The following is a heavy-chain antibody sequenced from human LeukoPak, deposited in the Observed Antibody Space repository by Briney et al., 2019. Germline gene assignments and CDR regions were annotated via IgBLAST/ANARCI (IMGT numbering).Heavy chain of an antibody. Sequence: SETLSLTCTVSGGSISSDYWSWIRQPPGKGLEWIGYIYYSGSTNYNPSLKSRVTISVDTCKNQFSLKLSSVTAADTAVYYCARDQKDYYDSSGYYYSRYYYGMDVWGQGTTVTVSS. D-gene: IGHD3-22*01. CDR2: IYYSGST. J-gene: IGHJ6*02. CDR3: ARDQKDYYDSSGYYYSRYYYGMDV. V-gene: IGHV4-59*01. CDR1: GGSISSDY.